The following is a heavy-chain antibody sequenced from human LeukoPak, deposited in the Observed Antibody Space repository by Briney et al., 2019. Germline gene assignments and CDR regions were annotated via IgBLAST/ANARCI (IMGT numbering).Heavy chain of an antibody. J-gene: IGHJ5*02. Sequence: PSETLSLTCPVSGGSISNYYYWTWIRQPPGKGLEWIGEISHSGTTNYNPSLKSRVTMSGDTSKNQFYLKLSSVTAADTAVYYCARDPVHGDNGWFDPWGQGTLVTVSS. V-gene: IGHV4-34*01. CDR3: ARDPVHGDNGWFDP. D-gene: IGHD4-17*01. CDR2: ISHSGTT. CDR1: GGSISNYY.